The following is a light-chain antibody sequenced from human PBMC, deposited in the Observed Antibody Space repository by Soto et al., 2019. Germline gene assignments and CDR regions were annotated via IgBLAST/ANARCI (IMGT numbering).Light chain of an antibody. CDR1: QTVRNNY. CDR2: DAS. Sequence: EIVMTQSPSTLSVSPGERSAVSCMASQTVRNNYLAWYQQKPGQAPRLLIYDASSRATGIPDRFSGGGSGTDFTLTISRLEPEDFAVYYCQQFSSYPLTFGGGTKVDI. J-gene: IGKJ4*01. V-gene: IGKV3-20*01. CDR3: QQFSSYPLT.